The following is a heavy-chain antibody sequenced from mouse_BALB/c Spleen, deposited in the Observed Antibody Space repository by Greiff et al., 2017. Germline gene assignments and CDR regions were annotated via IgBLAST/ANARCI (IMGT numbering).Heavy chain of an antibody. CDR2: ISSGGST. D-gene: IGHD2-3*01. V-gene: IGHV5-6-5*01. CDR3: ARHGGGGYYEDY. Sequence: DVKLVESGGGLVKPGGSLKLSCAASGFTFSSYAMSWVRQTPEKRLEWVASISSGGSTYYPDSVKGRFTISRDNARNILYLQMSSLRSEDTAMYYCARHGGGGYYEDYWGQGTTLTVSS. J-gene: IGHJ2*01. CDR1: GFTFSSYA.